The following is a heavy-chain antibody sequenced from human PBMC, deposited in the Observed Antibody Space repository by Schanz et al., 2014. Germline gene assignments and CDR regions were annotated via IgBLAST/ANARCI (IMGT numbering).Heavy chain of an antibody. CDR1: GFTFSSYA. J-gene: IGHJ4*02. CDR3: AKDAENTAMITDYFDY. V-gene: IGHV3-23*01. D-gene: IGHD5-18*01. Sequence: EVQLLESGGGLLQPGGSLRLSCAASGFTFSSYAMSWVRQAPGKGLEWVSAISGSGGSTYYADSVKGRFTISRDNSKATVYLQMNSLRAEDTAVYYCAKDAENTAMITDYFDYWGQGTLVTVSS. CDR2: ISGSGGST.